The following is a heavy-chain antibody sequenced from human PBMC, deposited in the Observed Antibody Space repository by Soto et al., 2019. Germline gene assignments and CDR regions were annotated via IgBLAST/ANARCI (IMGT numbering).Heavy chain of an antibody. Sequence: EVQLLESGGCLVQPGGSLRLSCAASGFTISSYAMYWVRQAPGKGLEWVSAISDRGDTTHYADSVKGRFTISRDTSKNTLYLQLNTLRADDTAVYYCAKDKPGTTSFDYWGQGTLVTVSS. CDR1: GFTISSYA. V-gene: IGHV3-23*01. J-gene: IGHJ4*02. D-gene: IGHD1-1*01. CDR3: AKDKPGTTSFDY. CDR2: ISDRGDTT.